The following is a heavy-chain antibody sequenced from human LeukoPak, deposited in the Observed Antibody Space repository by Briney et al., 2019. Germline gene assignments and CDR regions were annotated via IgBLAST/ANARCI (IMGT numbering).Heavy chain of an antibody. J-gene: IGHJ5*02. Sequence: SQTLSLTCTVSGGSISSGGYYWSWIRQHPGKGLEWIGYIYYSGSTYYNPSLKSRVTISVDTSKNQFSLKLSPVTAADTAVYYCARDAYYYDSSGYYSGWFDPWGQGTLVTVSS. CDR1: GGSISSGGYY. V-gene: IGHV4-31*03. D-gene: IGHD3-22*01. CDR3: ARDAYYYDSSGYYSGWFDP. CDR2: IYYSGST.